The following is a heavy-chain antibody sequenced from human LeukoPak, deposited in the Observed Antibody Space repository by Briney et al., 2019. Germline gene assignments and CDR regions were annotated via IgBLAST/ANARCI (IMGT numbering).Heavy chain of an antibody. CDR2: IIPIFGTA. D-gene: IGHD3-22*01. Sequence: SVKVSCKASGGTFSSYAISWVRQAPGQGLEWMGGIIPIFGTANYAQKFQGRVTITADKSTSTAYMELSSLRSEDTAVYYCARNPYDSSGYYSRGMSMVDYWGQGTLVTVSS. V-gene: IGHV1-69*06. J-gene: IGHJ4*02. CDR1: GGTFSSYA. CDR3: ARNPYDSSGYYSRGMSMVDY.